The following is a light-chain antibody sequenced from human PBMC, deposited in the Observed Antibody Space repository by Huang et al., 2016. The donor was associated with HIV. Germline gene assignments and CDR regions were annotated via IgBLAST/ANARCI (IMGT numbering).Light chain of an antibody. Sequence: EIVMTQSPATLSLSPGESVTLSCRASQSIRTNLAWYQQKPGQSPRLLIYAASTTATDFSGRFIGDGSGTEFTLTISSLQSEDFAVYYCQQYNNWPLTFGQGTRLDIK. CDR3: QQYNNWPLT. V-gene: IGKV3-15*01. CDR1: QSIRTN. J-gene: IGKJ5*01. CDR2: AAS.